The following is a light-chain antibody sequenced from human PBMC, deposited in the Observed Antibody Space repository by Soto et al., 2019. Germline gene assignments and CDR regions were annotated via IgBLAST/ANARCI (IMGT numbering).Light chain of an antibody. CDR3: LQYYSSPWT. CDR1: QSLFYSSNNRNY. Sequence: DIVMTQSPDSLAVSLGERATINCKSSQSLFYSSNNRNYLTWYQQKPGQSPKLLIYWASTRESGVPDRFSGSGSGTDFTLTISSLQAEDVAVYYCLQYYSSPWTFGQGTKVEIK. V-gene: IGKV4-1*01. J-gene: IGKJ1*01. CDR2: WAS.